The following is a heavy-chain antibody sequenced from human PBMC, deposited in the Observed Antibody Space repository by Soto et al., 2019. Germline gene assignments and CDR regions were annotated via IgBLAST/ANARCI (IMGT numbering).Heavy chain of an antibody. J-gene: IGHJ4*02. CDR1: GGSIRSDY. D-gene: IGHD3-22*01. CDR3: ARNYDSSEDYFDY. CDR2: IYTSGST. V-gene: IGHV4-4*07. Sequence: PSETLSLTCTVSGGSIRSDYWSWIRQPAGKGLEWIGRIYTSGSTNYNPSLKSRVTMSVDTSKNQFSLKLSSVTAADTAVYYCARNYDSSEDYFDYWGQGTLVTVSS.